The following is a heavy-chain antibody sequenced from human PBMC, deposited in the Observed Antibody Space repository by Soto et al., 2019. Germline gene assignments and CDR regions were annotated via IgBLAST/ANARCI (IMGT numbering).Heavy chain of an antibody. CDR1: GGTFSSYA. CDR3: ARDKTTMGRGVINYYYYGMDV. J-gene: IGHJ6*02. V-gene: IGHV1-69*13. D-gene: IGHD3-10*01. CDR2: IIPIFGTA. Sequence: ASVKVSCKASGGTFSSYAISWVRQAPGQGLEWMGGIIPIFGTANYAQKFQGRVTITADESTSTAYMELSSLRSEDTAVYYCARDKTTMGRGVINYYYYGMDVWGQRTKVTVSS.